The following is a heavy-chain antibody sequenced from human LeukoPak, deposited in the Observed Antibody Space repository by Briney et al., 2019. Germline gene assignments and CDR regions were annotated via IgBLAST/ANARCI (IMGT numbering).Heavy chain of an antibody. CDR1: GYTFTSYG. Sequence: ASVTVSCKASGYTFTSYGINWVRQATGQGLEWMGWMNPNSCNTGYAQKFQGRVTIIRNTFLSPAYMELSSLTSEDTAVYYCAREKEGGLDYWGQGTLVTVSS. J-gene: IGHJ4*02. CDR3: AREKEGGLDY. V-gene: IGHV1-8*03. D-gene: IGHD3-16*01. CDR2: MNPNSCNT.